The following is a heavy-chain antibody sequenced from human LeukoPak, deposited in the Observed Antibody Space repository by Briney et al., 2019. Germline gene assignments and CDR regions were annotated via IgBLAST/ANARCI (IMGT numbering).Heavy chain of an antibody. Sequence: PGGSLRLSCAASGFTFNSYWMHWVRQAPEKGPVWVSRIDEDGKTIDYADSVKGRFTISRDNAKDTLYLQMSSLRDEDTAVYYCVSDLCGGDDQWGRGTLVTVSS. J-gene: IGHJ5*02. V-gene: IGHV3-74*01. CDR1: GFTFNSYW. CDR3: VSDLCGGDDQ. D-gene: IGHD3-3*01. CDR2: IDEDGKTI.